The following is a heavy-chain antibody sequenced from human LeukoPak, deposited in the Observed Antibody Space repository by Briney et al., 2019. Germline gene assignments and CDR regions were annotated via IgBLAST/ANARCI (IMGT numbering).Heavy chain of an antibody. Sequence: GGSLRLSCAASGFTFSSYAMSWVRQAPGKGLEWVSAIGSSGVNTYYADSVKGRFTISRDNSKNTLYLQMNSLRAEDTAVYYCADLHPGWNDYGHFWGQGTLVTVSS. D-gene: IGHD4-17*01. J-gene: IGHJ4*02. CDR3: ADLHPGWNDYGHF. CDR2: IGSSGVNT. CDR1: GFTFSSYA. V-gene: IGHV3-23*01.